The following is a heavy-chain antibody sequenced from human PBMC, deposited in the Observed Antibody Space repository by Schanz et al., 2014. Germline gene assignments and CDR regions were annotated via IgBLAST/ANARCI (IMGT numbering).Heavy chain of an antibody. Sequence: EAQVVESGGGLVKPGGSLTLSCTTSGFTFTDHALSWVRQAPGQGLQWVGFIRSKDYGGPPEYVAPVKGRFTISRDDSRGIAYLHMTSLKTEDTGVYYCTRDSRTWNNWFDSWGQGTLVIVSS. CDR2: IRSKDYGGPP. V-gene: IGHV3-49*04. D-gene: IGHD1-1*01. CDR1: GFTFTDHA. J-gene: IGHJ5*01. CDR3: TRDSRTWNNWFDS.